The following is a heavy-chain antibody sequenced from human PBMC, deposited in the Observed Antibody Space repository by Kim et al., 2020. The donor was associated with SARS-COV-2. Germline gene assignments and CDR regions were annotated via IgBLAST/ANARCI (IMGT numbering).Heavy chain of an antibody. D-gene: IGHD6-13*01. CDR2: IKQDGSEK. Sequence: GGSLRLSCAASGFTFSSYWMSWVRQAPGKGLEWVANIKQDGSEKYYVDSVKGRFTISRDNAKNSLYLQMNSLRAEDTAVYYCARGPQYVAAAALDYWGQGTLVTVSS. CDR1: GFTFSSYW. J-gene: IGHJ4*02. CDR3: ARGPQYVAAAALDY. V-gene: IGHV3-7*01.